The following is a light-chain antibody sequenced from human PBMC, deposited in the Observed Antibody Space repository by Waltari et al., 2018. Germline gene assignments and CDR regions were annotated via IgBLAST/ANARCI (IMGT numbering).Light chain of an antibody. Sequence: QSALTQPASVSGSPGQSITIPCHGTSSDVGGYNYVSWYPQYPGTAPKLVIYDVSTRPSGASDRFSGSKSGNTASLIISGLQAEDEADYYCSSYTASRHYVFGTGTKVTVL. CDR3: SSYTASRHYV. V-gene: IGLV2-14*03. CDR1: SSDVGGYNY. CDR2: DVS. J-gene: IGLJ1*01.